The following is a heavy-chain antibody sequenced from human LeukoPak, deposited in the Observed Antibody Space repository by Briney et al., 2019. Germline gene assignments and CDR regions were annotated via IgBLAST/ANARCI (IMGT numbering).Heavy chain of an antibody. V-gene: IGHV4-59*11. CDR2: MYYSGST. Sequence: PWETLSLTCTISGGSISNHYWSWIRQPPGKGLEWVGYMYYSGSTNYNPSLKSRVTISVDKYKNQTSLKLRSGTVADTAVYYCARHFSSGNPTARFAYWGQGTLVTVSS. J-gene: IGHJ4*02. CDR3: ARHFSSGNPTARFAY. CDR1: GGSISNHY. D-gene: IGHD3-3*02.